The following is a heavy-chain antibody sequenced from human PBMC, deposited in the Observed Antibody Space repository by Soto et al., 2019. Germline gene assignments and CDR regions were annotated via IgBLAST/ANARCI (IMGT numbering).Heavy chain of an antibody. V-gene: IGHV3-23*01. J-gene: IGHJ5*02. CDR2: ISAGGGST. CDR1: GFAFGTSA. Sequence: EVQLLESGGDLVQSGGSLRLSCAASGFAFGTSAMSWVRQVPGKGLEWVSSISAGGGSTNYAASVKGRFTVSRDNSENTLSLRMSSLGVADPAISYCAKGSPLANCGDVNYFDPWGQGTLVTVSS. CDR3: AKGSPLANCGDVNYFDP. D-gene: IGHD1-1*01.